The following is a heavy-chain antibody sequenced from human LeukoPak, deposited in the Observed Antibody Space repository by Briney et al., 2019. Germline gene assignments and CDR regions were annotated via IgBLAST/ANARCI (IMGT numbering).Heavy chain of an antibody. CDR1: GYTFTGYY. J-gene: IGHJ4*02. CDR3: ATASNYDSSGYYPLDY. Sequence: ASVKVSCKASGYTFTGYYMHWVRQAPGQGLEWMGWINPNSGGTNYAQKFQGRVTMTRDTSASTAYMELSSLRSEDMAVYYCATASNYDSSGYYPLDYWGQGTLVTVSS. CDR2: INPNSGGT. D-gene: IGHD3-22*01. V-gene: IGHV1-2*02.